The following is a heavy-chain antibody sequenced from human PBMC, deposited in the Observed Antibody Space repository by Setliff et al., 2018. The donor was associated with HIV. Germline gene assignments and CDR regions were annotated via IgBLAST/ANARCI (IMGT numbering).Heavy chain of an antibody. CDR1: GYTSSSSHD. CDR2: INLVTGQT. J-gene: IGHJ4*02. CDR3: ANGGSGGQFDY. D-gene: IGHD3-16*01. Sequence: ASVKVSCKPTGYTSSSSHDLHWVRQVPGQGLEWMGWINLVTGQTAYLQKFQGRVTITRDTSANTASTAYMEMSGLSSEDTAIYYCANGGSGGQFDYWGQGTLVTVSS. V-gene: IGHV1-3*01.